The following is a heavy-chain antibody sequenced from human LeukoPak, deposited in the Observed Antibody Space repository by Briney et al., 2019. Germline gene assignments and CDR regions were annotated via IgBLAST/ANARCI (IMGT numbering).Heavy chain of an antibody. V-gene: IGHV3-74*01. D-gene: IGHD5/OR15-5a*01. CDR2: IYNDGSST. CDR1: GLTFSNHW. CDR3: VRESSSLRFFDF. Sequence: ESGGSLRLSCAASGLTFSNHWMHWVRQAPGGGLVWVSRIYNDGSSTTYADSVNGRFTISRDNTRNTLYLQMNGLRADDTAVYYCVRESSSLRFFDFWGQGSLVTVSS. J-gene: IGHJ4*02.